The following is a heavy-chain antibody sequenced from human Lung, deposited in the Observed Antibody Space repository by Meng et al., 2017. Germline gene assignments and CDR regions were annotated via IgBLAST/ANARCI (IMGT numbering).Heavy chain of an antibody. CDR2: IKSKTDGGTT. CDR3: TTEGEVAAGNDY. CDR1: GFTFSSAW. J-gene: IGHJ4*02. Sequence: EARPVESGGGCAMPGVSLSLTGADSGFTFSSAWMSWVRQAPGKGLEWVARIKSKTDGGTTDYAAPVKGRFTISRGDSKNTLFLQMNSLKTEDTAVYYCTTEGEVAAGNDYWGQGTLVTVSS. D-gene: IGHD6-13*01. V-gene: IGHV3-15*01.